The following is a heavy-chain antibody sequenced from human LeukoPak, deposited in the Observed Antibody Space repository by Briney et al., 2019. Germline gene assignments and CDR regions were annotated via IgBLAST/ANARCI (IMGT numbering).Heavy chain of an antibody. CDR3: AKEGRSLQTY. D-gene: IGHD5-24*01. V-gene: IGHV3-7*03. CDR2: IKEDGTET. CDR1: GFMFSSNW. Sequence: GGSLRLSCAASGFMFSSNWMSWVRLAPGKGLEWVANIKEDGTETYYVDSVKGRFTISRDNAKNSLYLQMDSLRVEDTAVYYCAKEGRSLQTYWGQGTLITVSS. J-gene: IGHJ4*02.